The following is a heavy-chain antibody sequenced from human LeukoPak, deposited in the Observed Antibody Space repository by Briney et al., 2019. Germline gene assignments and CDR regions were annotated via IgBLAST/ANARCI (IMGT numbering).Heavy chain of an antibody. CDR3: ARDHRGVRDYFDY. Sequence: GGSLRLSCAASGFTFSSYAMSWARQAPGKGLEWVAVISYDGSNKYYADSVKGRFTISRDNSKNTLYLQMNSLRAEDTAVYYCARDHRGVRDYFDYWGQGTLVTVSS. V-gene: IGHV3-30-3*01. J-gene: IGHJ4*02. CDR1: GFTFSSYA. CDR2: ISYDGSNK. D-gene: IGHD3-10*01.